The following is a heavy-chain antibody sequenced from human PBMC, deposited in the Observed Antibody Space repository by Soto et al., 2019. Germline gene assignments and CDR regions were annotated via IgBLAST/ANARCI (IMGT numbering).Heavy chain of an antibody. D-gene: IGHD5-12*01. J-gene: IGHJ4*02. CDR2: INPNRGGA. V-gene: IGHV1-2*02. Sequence: QVQLVQSGAEVKKPGASVKVSCKASGYTFIGYYIHWVRQAPGQGLEWMGWINPNRGGAKYSQKFQAGVTMTSDTSISTAYMELSRLKSDDTAVYYCARSGGGYDLGDYWGQGTLVTVSS. CDR1: GYTFIGYY. CDR3: ARSGGGYDLGDY.